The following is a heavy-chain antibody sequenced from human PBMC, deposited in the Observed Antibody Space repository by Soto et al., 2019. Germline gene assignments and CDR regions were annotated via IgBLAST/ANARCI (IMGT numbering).Heavy chain of an antibody. J-gene: IGHJ4*02. CDR3: ARHSPYCGGDCLDY. CDR1: GGSISSYY. CDR2: IYYSGST. V-gene: IGHV4-59*08. D-gene: IGHD2-21*02. Sequence: QVQLQESGPGLVKPSETLSLTCTVSGGSISSYYWSWIRQPPGKGLEWIGYIYYSGSTNYNPSLTSRVTISVDTTKIQFSLKLRSVTAADTAVYYCARHSPYCGGDCLDYWGQGTLVTVSS.